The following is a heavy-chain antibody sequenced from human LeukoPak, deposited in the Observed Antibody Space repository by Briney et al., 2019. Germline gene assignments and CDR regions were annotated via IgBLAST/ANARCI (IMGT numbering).Heavy chain of an antibody. D-gene: IGHD5-24*01. CDR2: IYYSGST. V-gene: IGHV4-30-4*08. CDR1: GGSISSGDYY. Sequence: PSQTLSLTCIVSGGSISSGDYYWSRIRQPPGKGLEWIGYIYYSGSTYYNPSLKSRVTISVDTSRNQFSLKLSSVTAADTAVYYCARGSWGYIPDYFDYWGQGTLVTVSS. CDR3: ARGSWGYIPDYFDY. J-gene: IGHJ4*02.